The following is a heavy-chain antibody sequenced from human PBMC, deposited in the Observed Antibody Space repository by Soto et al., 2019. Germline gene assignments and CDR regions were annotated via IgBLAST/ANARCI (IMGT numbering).Heavy chain of an antibody. J-gene: IGHJ5*01. CDR3: AKDNEYYYGSGSLNCFDS. CDR1: GFTFDDYA. V-gene: IGHV3-9*01. D-gene: IGHD3-10*01. CDR2: ISWNSGSI. Sequence: PGGSLRLSCAASGFTFDDYAMHWVRQAPGKGLEWVSGISWNSGSIGYADSVKGRFTISRDNAKNSLYLQMNSLRAEDTALYYCAKDNEYYYGSGSLNCFDSWGHGTMVTVSS.